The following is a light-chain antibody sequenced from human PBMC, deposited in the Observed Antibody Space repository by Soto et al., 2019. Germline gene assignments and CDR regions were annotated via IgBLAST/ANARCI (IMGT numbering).Light chain of an antibody. CDR2: GAS. J-gene: IGKJ1*01. CDR1: QSISSN. Sequence: EIVMTQSPATVSVSQGERTTLSCRASQSISSNLAWYQHKPGQAPRLLIYGASYRATGIPARFSGSGSATDFTLAISSLQPEDSATYYCLQDINYPWTFGQGTKV. V-gene: IGKV3-15*01. CDR3: LQDINYPWT.